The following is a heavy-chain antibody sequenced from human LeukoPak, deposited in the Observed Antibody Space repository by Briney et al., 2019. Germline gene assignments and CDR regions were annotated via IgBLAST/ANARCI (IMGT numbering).Heavy chain of an antibody. Sequence: PGGSLRLSCAASGFSFSSYAMSWVRQAPGKGLEWVSVITGSGDNTYYADSVKGRFTISRDNSKNTLYLQMNSLRAEDTAVYYCARDFPGGAVAGTAPDYWGQGTLVTVSS. CDR3: ARDFPGGAVAGTAPDY. D-gene: IGHD6-19*01. CDR2: ITGSGDNT. CDR1: GFSFSSYA. V-gene: IGHV3-23*01. J-gene: IGHJ4*02.